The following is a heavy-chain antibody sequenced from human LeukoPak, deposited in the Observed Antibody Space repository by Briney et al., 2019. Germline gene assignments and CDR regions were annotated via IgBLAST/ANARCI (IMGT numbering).Heavy chain of an antibody. J-gene: IGHJ4*02. CDR2: IYPGDSDT. CDR1: GYSFTSYW. CDR3: ARREDVTYFDY. V-gene: IGHV5-51*01. Sequence: GESLKISRKGSGYSFTSYWIGWVRQMPGKGLEWMGIIYPGDSDTRYSPSFQGQVIMSVDKSISTAYLQWTNLKASDTAMYYCARREDVTYFDYWGQGTLVTVSS. D-gene: IGHD1-26*01.